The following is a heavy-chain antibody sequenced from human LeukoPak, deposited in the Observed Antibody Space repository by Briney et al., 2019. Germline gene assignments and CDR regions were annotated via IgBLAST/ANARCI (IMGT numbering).Heavy chain of an antibody. CDR3: ARDCIGCHGFDY. Sequence: GASVKVSCKASGYTFITYGISWVRQAPGQGLEWMGWVSAYADDTNYVQKYQGRVSMKTDTSTSTAYMELRSLRSDDTAVYYCARDCIGCHGFDYWGQGTLVTVSS. J-gene: IGHJ4*02. CDR2: VSAYADDT. CDR1: GYTFITYG. V-gene: IGHV1-18*01. D-gene: IGHD2-15*01.